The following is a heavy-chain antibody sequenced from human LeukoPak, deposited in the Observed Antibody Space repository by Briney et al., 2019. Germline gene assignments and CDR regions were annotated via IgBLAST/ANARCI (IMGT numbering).Heavy chain of an antibody. D-gene: IGHD3-3*01. Sequence: GGSLRLSCAASGFTFGTFAFSWVRQAPGKGLEWVSSITGDDSTYYADSVKGRFTISRDTSSNTLYLQMNSLRAEDSALYYCAKGHYDFRDYWGQGTLVTVSS. J-gene: IGHJ4*02. V-gene: IGHV3-23*01. CDR2: ITGDDST. CDR1: GFTFGTFA. CDR3: AKGHYDFRDY.